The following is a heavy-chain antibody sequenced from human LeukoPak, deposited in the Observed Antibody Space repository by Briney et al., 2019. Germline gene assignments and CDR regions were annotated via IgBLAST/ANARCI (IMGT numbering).Heavy chain of an antibody. CDR3: ARDLRNSGWSYLFDY. D-gene: IGHD6-19*01. V-gene: IGHV3-30-3*01. CDR2: ISYDGNNK. J-gene: IGHJ4*02. Sequence: GGSLRLSCAASGFTFSSYAMHWVRQAPGKGLEWVAVISYDGNNKYYADSVKGRFTLSRDNSKNTLYLQMNSLRAEDTAVYYCARDLRNSGWSYLFDYWGQGTLVTVSS. CDR1: GFTFSSYA.